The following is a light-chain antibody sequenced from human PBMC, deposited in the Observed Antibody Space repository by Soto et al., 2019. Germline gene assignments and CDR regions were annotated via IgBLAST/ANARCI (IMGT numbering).Light chain of an antibody. CDR3: QQGKSFPLT. V-gene: IGKV1-12*01. CDR2: AAS. CDR1: QDISNL. Sequence: DIQMTQSPSSVSASVGDTVTITCRASQDISNLLAWYQQLPGKAPQLLIYAASTLQGGVPSRFSGSRSATDFTLTISSLQPEDFATYFCQQGKSFPLTFGGGTKVEI. J-gene: IGKJ4*01.